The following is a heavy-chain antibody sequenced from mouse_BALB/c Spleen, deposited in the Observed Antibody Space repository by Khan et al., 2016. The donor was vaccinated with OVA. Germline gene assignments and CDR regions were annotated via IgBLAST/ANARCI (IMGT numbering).Heavy chain of an antibody. Sequence: EVQLQESGPGLVKPSQSLSLPCTVTGYSITSDYAWNWIRQFPGNKLEWMGYISSTGSTSYTPSLKSRISITRDTSKNQFFLHLNSVTTEDTATYYCARSLYYSDSYAMDYWGQGTSVTVSS. J-gene: IGHJ4*01. CDR2: ISSTGST. D-gene: IGHD2-13*01. V-gene: IGHV3-2*02. CDR1: GYSITSDYA. CDR3: ARSLYYSDSYAMDY.